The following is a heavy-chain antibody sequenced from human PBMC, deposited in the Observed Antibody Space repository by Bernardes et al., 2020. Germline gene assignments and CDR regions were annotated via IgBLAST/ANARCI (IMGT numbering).Heavy chain of an antibody. J-gene: IGHJ6*02. V-gene: IGHV4-39*01. CDR2: IYYSGST. CDR1: GGSISSSSYY. CDR3: ARRGVENYDYIWGSYRYTGVYYGMDV. D-gene: IGHD3-16*02. Sequence: SETLSLTCTVSGGSISSSSYYWGWIRQPPGKGLEWIGSIYYSGSTYYNPSLKSRVTISVDTSKNQFSLKLSSVTAADTAVYYCARRGVENYDYIWGSYRYTGVYYGMDVWGQGTTVTVSS.